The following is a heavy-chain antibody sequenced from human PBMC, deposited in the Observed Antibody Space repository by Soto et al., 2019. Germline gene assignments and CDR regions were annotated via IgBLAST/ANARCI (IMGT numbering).Heavy chain of an antibody. J-gene: IGHJ5*02. CDR2: IIPIFGTA. Sequence: SVKVSCKASGGTFSSYAISWVRQAPGQGLEWMGGIIPIFGTANYAQKFQGRVTITADESTSTAYMELSSLRSEDTAVYYCARKLGYCSSTSCGFDPWGQGTLVTV. V-gene: IGHV1-69*13. CDR3: ARKLGYCSSTSCGFDP. CDR1: GGTFSSYA. D-gene: IGHD2-2*01.